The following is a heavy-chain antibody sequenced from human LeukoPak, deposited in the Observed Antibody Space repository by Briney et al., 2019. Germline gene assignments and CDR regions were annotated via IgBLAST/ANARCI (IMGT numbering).Heavy chain of an antibody. V-gene: IGHV1-69*04. CDR2: IIPSLGIT. Sequence: SVKVSCKASGGTFTTYAVSWVRQAPGQGLEWVGRIIPSLGITNNAQRFQGRVTITADRSTRTVYMELSSLTSGDTAVYYCARDKDDYTLWGPGTLVTVSS. J-gene: IGHJ4*02. CDR1: GGTFTTYA. CDR3: ARDKDDYTL. D-gene: IGHD4-4*01.